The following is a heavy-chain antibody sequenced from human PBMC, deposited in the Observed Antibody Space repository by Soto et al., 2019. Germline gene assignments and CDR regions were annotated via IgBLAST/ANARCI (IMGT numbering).Heavy chain of an antibody. CDR3: ARAGLLYDSSGLYAFDV. J-gene: IGHJ3*01. D-gene: IGHD3-22*01. CDR2: ISYDGNNE. V-gene: IGHV3-30-3*01. Sequence: GGSLRLSCAASGFTFSSYAMQWVRQAPGKGLEWVALISYDGNNEYYADSVKGRFTISRDNSKNTVYLQMNRLRTEDTAVYYCARAGLLYDSSGLYAFDVWGQRTMVTVSS. CDR1: GFTFSSYA.